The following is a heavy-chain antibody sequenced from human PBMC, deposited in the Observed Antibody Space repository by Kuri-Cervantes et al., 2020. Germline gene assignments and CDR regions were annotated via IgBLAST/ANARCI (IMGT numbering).Heavy chain of an antibody. V-gene: IGHV1-8*02. CDR2: MNPNSGNT. Sequence: ASVKVSCKASGYTFTGYYMHWVRQATGQGLEWMGWMNPNSGNTGYAQKLQGRVTMTRNTSISTAYMELSSLRSEDTAVYYCARFGHTFGGVIVMAFDYWGQGTLVTVSS. J-gene: IGHJ4*02. CDR1: GYTFTGYY. CDR3: ARFGHTFGGVIVMAFDY. D-gene: IGHD3-16*02.